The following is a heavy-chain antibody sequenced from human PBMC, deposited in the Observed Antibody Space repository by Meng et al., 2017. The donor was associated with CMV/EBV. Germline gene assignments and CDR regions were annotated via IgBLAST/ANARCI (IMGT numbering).Heavy chain of an antibody. CDR3: AKESISADPNKGSYYYGMDV. D-gene: IGHD3-3*02. CDR1: GDSVSSNSAA. J-gene: IGHJ6*02. CDR2: TYYRSKWYN. Sequence: SETLSLTCAISGDSVSSNSAAWNWIRQSPSRGLEWLGRTYYRSKWYNDYAVSVKSRITINPDTSKNQFSLQLNSVTPEDTAVYYCAKESISADPNKGSYYYGMDVWGQGTTVTVSS. V-gene: IGHV6-1*01.